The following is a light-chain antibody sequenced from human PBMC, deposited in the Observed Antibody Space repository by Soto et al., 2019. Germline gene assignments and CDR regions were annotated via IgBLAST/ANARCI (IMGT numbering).Light chain of an antibody. CDR2: WAS. CDR1: QSVLYSSNNKNY. CDR3: QQYYSTSLT. J-gene: IGKJ4*01. V-gene: IGKV4-1*01. Sequence: DIVMTQSPDSLAVSLGERATINCKSSQSVLYSSNNKNYLAWYQQKPGQPPKLLIYWASTRESGVPDRFSGSGSGTDFTLTISSLQAEDVAVYYCQQYYSTSLTFDGGTKVEIK.